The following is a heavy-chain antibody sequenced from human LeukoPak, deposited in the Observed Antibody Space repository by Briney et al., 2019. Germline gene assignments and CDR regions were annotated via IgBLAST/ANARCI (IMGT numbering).Heavy chain of an antibody. D-gene: IGHD2-15*01. Sequence: ASVKVSCKVSGYTLTELSMHWVRQAPGKGLEWMGGFDPEDGETIYAQKFQGRVTMTEDTSTDTAYMELSSLRSEDTAVYYCATVRDRSGGSCLYWYFDLWGRGTLVTVSS. V-gene: IGHV1-24*01. CDR3: ATVRDRSGGSCLYWYFDL. CDR1: GYTLTELS. CDR2: FDPEDGET. J-gene: IGHJ2*01.